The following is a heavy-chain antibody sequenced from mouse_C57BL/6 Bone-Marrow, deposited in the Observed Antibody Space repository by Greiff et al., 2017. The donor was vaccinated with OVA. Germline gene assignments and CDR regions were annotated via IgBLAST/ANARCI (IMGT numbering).Heavy chain of an antibody. CDR2: IYPGDGDT. V-gene: IGHV1-80*01. J-gene: IGHJ1*03. D-gene: IGHD1-1*01. Sequence: QVQLQQSGAELVKPGASVKISCKASGYAFSSYWMNWVKQRPGKGLEWIGQIYPGDGDTNYNGKFKGKATLTVDTSSSTAYMQLSSLTSEDSAVYYCARGTITTVVATRYFDVWGTGTTVTVSS. CDR3: ARGTITTVVATRYFDV. CDR1: GYAFSSYW.